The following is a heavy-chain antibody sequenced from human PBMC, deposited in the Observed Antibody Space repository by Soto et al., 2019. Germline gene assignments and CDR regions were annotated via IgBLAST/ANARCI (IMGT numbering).Heavy chain of an antibody. Sequence: GGSLRLSCVASGFTFSNYAVTWVRQAPGKGLEWVSAISGGGRATYYADSVKGRFSISRDNSKNTLRLQMNSLRADDTAVYYCAKDGASGSYPPYYYFGMDVWGQGTTVTVSS. V-gene: IGHV3-23*01. J-gene: IGHJ6*02. CDR2: ISGGGRAT. D-gene: IGHD1-26*01. CDR1: GFTFSNYA. CDR3: AKDGASGSYPPYYYFGMDV.